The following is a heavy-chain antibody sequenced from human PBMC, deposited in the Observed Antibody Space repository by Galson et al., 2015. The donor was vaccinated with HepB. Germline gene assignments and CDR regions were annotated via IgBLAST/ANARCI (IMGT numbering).Heavy chain of an antibody. J-gene: IGHJ4*02. Sequence: SVKVSCKASGCTFSSYAISWVRQAPGQGLEWMGRIIPILGIANYAQKFQGRVTITADKSTSTAYMELSSLRSEDTAVYYCARVAATNPIDYWGQGTLVTVSS. V-gene: IGHV1-69*04. CDR3: ARVAATNPIDY. CDR1: GCTFSSYA. D-gene: IGHD2-15*01. CDR2: IIPILGIA.